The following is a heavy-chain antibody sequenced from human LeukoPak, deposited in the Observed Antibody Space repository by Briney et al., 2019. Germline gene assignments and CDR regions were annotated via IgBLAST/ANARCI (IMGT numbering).Heavy chain of an antibody. V-gene: IGHV4-31*03. J-gene: IGHJ3*02. CDR1: GGSISSGGYY. CDR2: IYYSGST. D-gene: IGHD6-13*01. CDR3: ARDGGGTSSSWFPDAFDI. Sequence: PSQTLSLTCTVSGGSISSGGYYWSSIRQHPGKGLEWIGYIYYSGSTYYNPSLKSRVTISVDTSKNQFSLKLSSVTAADTAVYYCARDGGGTSSSWFPDAFDIWGQGTMVTVSS.